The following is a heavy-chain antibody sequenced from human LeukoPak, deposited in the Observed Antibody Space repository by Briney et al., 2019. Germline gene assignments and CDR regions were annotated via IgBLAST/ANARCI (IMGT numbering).Heavy chain of an antibody. D-gene: IGHD3-22*01. CDR2: INPNSGNS. V-gene: IGHV1-8*01. Sequence: ASVKVSCKASGYTFSTHDINWVRQATGQGLEWMGWINPNSGNSGCAQKFQGRVTMTRDTSISTAYMELSSLRSEDTAVYYCARVGSAYYDSRGYYVYYFDYWGQGTLVTVSS. CDR1: GYTFSTHD. J-gene: IGHJ4*02. CDR3: ARVGSAYYDSRGYYVYYFDY.